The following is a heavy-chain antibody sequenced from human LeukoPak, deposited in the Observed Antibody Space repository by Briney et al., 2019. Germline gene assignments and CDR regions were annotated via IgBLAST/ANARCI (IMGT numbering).Heavy chain of an antibody. V-gene: IGHV3-13*01. CDR2: IGTAGDT. D-gene: IGHD3-10*01. CDR1: GFTFSSYD. J-gene: IGHJ4*02. CDR3: ARASYYGSGSYGSFDY. Sequence: GGSLRLSCAASGFTFSSYDMHWVRQATGKGLEWVSAIGTAGDTYYPGSVKGRFTISRENAKNSLYLQMNSLRAGDTAVYYCARASYYGSGSYGSFDYWGQGTLVTVSS.